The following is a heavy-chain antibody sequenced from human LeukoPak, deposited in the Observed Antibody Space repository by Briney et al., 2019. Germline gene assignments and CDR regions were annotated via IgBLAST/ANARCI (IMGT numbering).Heavy chain of an antibody. J-gene: IGHJ4*02. V-gene: IGHV3-7*01. CDR2: INRDGSDK. D-gene: IGHD3-10*01. Sequence: GGSLRLSCEASGFTFSSCWMTWVRQAPGKGLEWVANINRDGSDKDYVDSVEGRFTISRDNAKNSLYLQMNSLTVEDTAVYYCGRGMRDYYGLDYWGQGILVTVSS. CDR1: GFTFSSCW. CDR3: GRGMRDYYGLDY.